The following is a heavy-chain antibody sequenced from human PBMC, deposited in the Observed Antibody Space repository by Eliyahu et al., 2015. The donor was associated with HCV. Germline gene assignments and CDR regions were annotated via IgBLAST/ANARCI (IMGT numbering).Heavy chain of an antibody. CDR3: ARDQLLWFGDGLGSSIDS. CDR2: ISSTGTTI. CDR1: XFSFSAXY. V-gene: IGHV3-11*01. Sequence: QVQLVESGGGLVKPGGSLRLSCAASXFSFSAXYRXWIRQAPGKGRXWVSYISSTGTTIYYADSVKGRFTISRDNAKNSLYLQMNSLRAEDTAVYYCARDQLLWFGDGLGSSIDSWGQGTLVTVSS. J-gene: IGHJ4*02. D-gene: IGHD3-10*01.